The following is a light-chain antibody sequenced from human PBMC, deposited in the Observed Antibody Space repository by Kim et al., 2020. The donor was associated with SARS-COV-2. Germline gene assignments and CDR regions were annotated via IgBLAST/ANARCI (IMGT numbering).Light chain of an antibody. Sequence: DIQMTQSPSSLSACVGDRVTITCRTSQSISSHLNWYHQKPGRAPKLLIYAASTLQGGVPSRFSGSGSETDFTLTISSLQPEDFATYFCQQSYITPFTFGPGTNVDIK. J-gene: IGKJ3*01. V-gene: IGKV1-39*01. CDR2: AAS. CDR3: QQSYITPFT. CDR1: QSISSH.